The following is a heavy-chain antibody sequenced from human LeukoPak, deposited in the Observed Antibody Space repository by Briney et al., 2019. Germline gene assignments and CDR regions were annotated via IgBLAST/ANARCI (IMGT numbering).Heavy chain of an antibody. D-gene: IGHD5-18*01. Sequence: SETLSLTCTVSGGSISSSTYYWGWIRQPPGKGLEWIGGIYYSGSTYYNSSLKSRVTISVDTSKNQFSLTLSSVTAADTAVYYCARSDGYGLVGIWGQGTMVTVSS. J-gene: IGHJ3*02. CDR1: GGSISSSTYY. V-gene: IGHV4-39*07. CDR3: ARSDGYGLVGI. CDR2: IYYSGST.